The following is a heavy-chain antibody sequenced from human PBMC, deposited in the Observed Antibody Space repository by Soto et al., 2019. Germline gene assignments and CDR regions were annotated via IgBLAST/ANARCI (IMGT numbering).Heavy chain of an antibody. CDR2: ISGSGGST. D-gene: IGHD3-9*01. J-gene: IGHJ6*02. Sequence: EVQLLESGGGLVQPGGSLRLSCAASGFTFSSYAMTWVRQAPGKGLEGVSSISGSGGSTYYADSVRGRFTISRHTSKSSLNLQVNSLRAEDTPVYYCAKLKAAYYYYGMDVWGQGTTVTVSS. CDR3: AKLKAAYYYYGMDV. V-gene: IGHV3-23*01. CDR1: GFTFSSYA.